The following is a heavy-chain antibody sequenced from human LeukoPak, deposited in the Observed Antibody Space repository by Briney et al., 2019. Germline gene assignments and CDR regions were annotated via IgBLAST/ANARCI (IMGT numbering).Heavy chain of an antibody. D-gene: IGHD1-14*01. CDR3: AKDAGSRGTYFDY. Sequence: GWAVTLSCPACLWTLRRYVWSWVRQAPGKGLEGVSTICGSGGSTYYADSVKSRFTISRDNSTNTLYLQMNSLRAEDTAVYYCAKDAGSRGTYFDYWGQGTLVTVSS. CDR2: ICGSGGST. CDR1: LWTLRRYV. V-gene: IGHV3-23*01. J-gene: IGHJ4*02.